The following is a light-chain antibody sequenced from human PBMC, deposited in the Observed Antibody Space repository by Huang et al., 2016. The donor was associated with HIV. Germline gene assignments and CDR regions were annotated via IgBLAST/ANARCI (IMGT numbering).Light chain of an antibody. CDR2: GAS. J-gene: IGKJ1*01. Sequence: EIVLTQSPATLSVSPGERATLSRRASQSINTHLAWYQQKYGQAPRLLISGASTRASGIPARFSGSGSRTEFTLTISSLQSEDFAVYYCQQYSHWPQTFGQGTKVEIK. CDR3: QQYSHWPQT. CDR1: QSINTH. V-gene: IGKV3-15*01.